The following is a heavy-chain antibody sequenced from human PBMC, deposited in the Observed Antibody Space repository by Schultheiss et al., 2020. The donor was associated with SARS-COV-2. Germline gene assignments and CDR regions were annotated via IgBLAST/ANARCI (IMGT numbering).Heavy chain of an antibody. CDR2: IYTSGST. J-gene: IGHJ5*02. Sequence: SETLSLTCTVSGGSISSYYWSWIRQPAGKGLEWIGRIYTSGSTYYNPSLKSRVTISVDTSKNQFSLKLSSVTAADTAVYYCARASWIRLYFPGWLDPWGQGTLVTVSS. CDR3: ARASWIRLYFPGWLDP. D-gene: IGHD5-18*01. V-gene: IGHV4-4*07. CDR1: GGSISSYY.